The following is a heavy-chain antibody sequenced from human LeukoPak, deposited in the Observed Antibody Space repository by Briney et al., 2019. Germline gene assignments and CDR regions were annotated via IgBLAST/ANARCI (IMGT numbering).Heavy chain of an antibody. J-gene: IGHJ6*03. CDR3: AKRGNPTVGHHYLDV. Sequence: GGSLRLSCAASGFTFSIYDMSWVRQAPGKGLEWVSSITTSGGSTFYADSVMGRFTISRDNSRNTLYLQMNSLSAEDTAVYYCAKRGNPTVGHHYLDVWGKGTTVSASS. D-gene: IGHD1-1*01. V-gene: IGHV3-23*01. CDR1: GFTFSIYD. CDR2: ITTSGGST.